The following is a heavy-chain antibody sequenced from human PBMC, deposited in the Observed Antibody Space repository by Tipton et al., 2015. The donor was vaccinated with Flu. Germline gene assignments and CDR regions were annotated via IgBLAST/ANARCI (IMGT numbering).Heavy chain of an antibody. CDR2: LNQDAGET. J-gene: IGHJ3*01. CDR3: ASLRGSGSYSGFAFDV. Sequence: LSLTCTVSGGSMTNNYWSWVRQAPGKGLEWVANLNQDAGETYYVDSVKGRFTISRDNAENSLYLQVNSLRAEDTAVYYCASLRGSGSYSGFAFDVWGQGTMVTVSS. CDR1: GGSMTNNY. D-gene: IGHD1-26*01. V-gene: IGHV3-7*01.